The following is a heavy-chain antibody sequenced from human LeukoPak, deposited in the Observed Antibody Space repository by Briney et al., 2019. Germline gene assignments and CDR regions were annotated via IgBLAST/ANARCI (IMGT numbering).Heavy chain of an antibody. CDR3: ARATYYYAPRGYYYMDV. CDR1: GGTFSSYA. D-gene: IGHD3-10*01. CDR2: IIPIFGTA. J-gene: IGHJ6*03. Sequence: SVKVSCKASGGTFSSYAIIWVLQAPGPGLEWMGRIIPIFGTANYAQKFQGRVTITADKSTSTAYMELSSLRSEDTAVYYCARATYYYAPRGYYYMDVWGKGTTVTVSS. V-gene: IGHV1-69*06.